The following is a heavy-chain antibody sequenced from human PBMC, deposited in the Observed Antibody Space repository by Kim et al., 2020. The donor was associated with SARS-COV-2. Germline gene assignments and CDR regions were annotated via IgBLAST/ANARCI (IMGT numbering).Heavy chain of an antibody. D-gene: IGHD3-22*01. CDR2: ISGSGGST. J-gene: IGHJ4*02. Sequence: GGSLRLSCAASGFTFSSYAMSWVRQAPGKGLEWVSAISGSGGSTYYADSVKGRFTISRDNSKNTLYLQMNSLRAEDTAVYYCAKDLYDSSGKRRAFDYWGQGTLVTVSS. CDR1: GFTFSSYA. V-gene: IGHV3-23*01. CDR3: AKDLYDSSGKRRAFDY.